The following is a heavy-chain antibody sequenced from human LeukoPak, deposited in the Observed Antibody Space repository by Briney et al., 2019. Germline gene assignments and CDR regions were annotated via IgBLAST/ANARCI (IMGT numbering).Heavy chain of an antibody. CDR1: GGSISSYY. J-gene: IGHJ4*01. Sequence: PSETLSLTCTVSGGSISSYYWSWIRQPPGKGLEWIGYIYYSGSTNYNPSLKSRVTISVDTSKNKFSLERNCITEEDTARLCCAGDEGANFIDGSGDGTLVTVSS. D-gene: IGHD1-26*01. CDR3: AGDEGANFIDG. V-gene: IGHV4-59*01. CDR2: IYYSGST.